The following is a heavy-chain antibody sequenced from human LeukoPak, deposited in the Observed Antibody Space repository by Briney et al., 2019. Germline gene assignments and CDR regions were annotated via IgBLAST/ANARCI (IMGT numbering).Heavy chain of an antibody. V-gene: IGHV4-4*07. CDR3: AREGVVVPAAQYYYYYYYMDV. CDR1: GGSISSYY. D-gene: IGHD2-2*01. J-gene: IGHJ6*03. CDR2: IYTSGST. Sequence: SETLSLTCTVSGGSISSYYWSWIRQPAGKGLEWIGRIYTSGSTNYNPSLKSRVTMSVDTSKNQFSLKLSSVTAADTAVYYCAREGVVVPAAQYYYYYYYMDVWGKGTTVTISS.